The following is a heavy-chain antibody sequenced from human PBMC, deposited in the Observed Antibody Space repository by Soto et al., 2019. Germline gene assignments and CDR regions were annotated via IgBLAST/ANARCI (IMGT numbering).Heavy chain of an antibody. Sequence: QITLNESGPTLVKPTQTLTLTCNVSGVSLSTGGVGVGWIRQPPGKALEWLALIYWDDDQRSSPSLKSRLTITKDTSKNQVVLTMTNMAPEDTATYYCAHMRAATFDYWGQGTLVTVSS. D-gene: IGHD2-15*01. CDR1: GVSLSTGGVG. J-gene: IGHJ4*02. CDR2: IYWDDDQ. CDR3: AHMRAATFDY. V-gene: IGHV2-5*02.